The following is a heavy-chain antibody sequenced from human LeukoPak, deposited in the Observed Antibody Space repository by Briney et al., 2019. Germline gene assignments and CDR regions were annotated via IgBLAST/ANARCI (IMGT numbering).Heavy chain of an antibody. D-gene: IGHD1-26*01. J-gene: IGHJ4*02. CDR2: INPNSGGT. V-gene: IGHV1-2*02. CDR3: ARVSAWSSQKYYFDY. CDR1: GYTFTVYY. Sequence: GASVKVSCKASGYTFTVYYMHWVRQAPGQGGEWMGWINPNSGGTNYTQKFQGRVTITRDTSISTAYMELSRLRSDDTAVYYCARVSAWSSQKYYFDYWGQGALVTVSS.